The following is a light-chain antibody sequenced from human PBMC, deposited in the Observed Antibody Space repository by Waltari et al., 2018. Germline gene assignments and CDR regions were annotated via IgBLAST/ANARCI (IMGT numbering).Light chain of an antibody. V-gene: IGKV3-15*01. CDR2: GAS. CDR1: QSVSRN. J-gene: IGKJ2*01. Sequence: EILMTQSPATLSVSPGERATLSCRASQSVSRNLAWYQKKPGQAPRRLIYGASTRATGIPGRFSGSGSWTEFTLTISSLQSEDFAVYYCQQYNNWPPMYTFGQGTKVEIK. CDR3: QQYNNWPPMYT.